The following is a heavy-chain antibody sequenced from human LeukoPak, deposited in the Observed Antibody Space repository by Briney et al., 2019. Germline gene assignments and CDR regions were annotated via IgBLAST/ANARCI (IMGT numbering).Heavy chain of an antibody. V-gene: IGHV3-23*01. CDR1: GFTVSSNY. Sequence: GGSLRLSCAASGFTVSSNYMSWVRQAPGKGLEWVSAISGSGGSTYYADSVKGRFTISRDNSKNTLYLQMNSLRAEDTAVYYCAKDREDYCSGGSCYLEDYWGQGTLVTVSS. J-gene: IGHJ4*02. D-gene: IGHD2-15*01. CDR2: ISGSGGST. CDR3: AKDREDYCSGGSCYLEDY.